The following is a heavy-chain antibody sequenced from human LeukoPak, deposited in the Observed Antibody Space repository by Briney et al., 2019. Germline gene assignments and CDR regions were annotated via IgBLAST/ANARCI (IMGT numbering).Heavy chain of an antibody. D-gene: IGHD6-13*01. CDR3: ARDPYSSSLDY. V-gene: IGHV1-18*01. Sequence: ASVTVSFKASGYTFTSYGISWVRQAPGQGLEWMGWISAYNGNTNYAQKLQGRVTMTTDTSTSTAYMELRSLRSDATAVYYCARDPYSSSLDYWGQGTLVTVSS. J-gene: IGHJ4*02. CDR1: GYTFTSYG. CDR2: ISAYNGNT.